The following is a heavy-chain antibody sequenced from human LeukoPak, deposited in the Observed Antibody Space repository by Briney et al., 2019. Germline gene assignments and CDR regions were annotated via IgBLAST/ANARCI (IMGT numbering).Heavy chain of an antibody. CDR1: GFTFSSYE. CDR2: ISSSGSTI. J-gene: IGHJ6*02. V-gene: IGHV3-48*03. Sequence: GGSLRLSCAASGFTFSSYEMNWVRQAPGKGLEWVSYISSSGSTIHYADSVKGRFTISRDNAKNSLYLQMNSLRAEDAAVYYCARLAGHYYYYGMDVWGQGTTVTVSS. D-gene: IGHD6-19*01. CDR3: ARLAGHYYYYGMDV.